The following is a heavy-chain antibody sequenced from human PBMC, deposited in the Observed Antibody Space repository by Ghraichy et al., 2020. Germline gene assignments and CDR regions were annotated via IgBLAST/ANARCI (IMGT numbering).Heavy chain of an antibody. D-gene: IGHD6-19*01. Sequence: GGSLRLSCAASGFTFSSYGMHWVRQAPGKGLEWVAVIWYDGSNKYYADSVKGRFTISRDNSKNTLYLQMNSLRAEDTAVYYCATTHSGCPNWGQGTLVTVSS. CDR3: ATTHSGCPN. CDR2: IWYDGSNK. CDR1: GFTFSSYG. V-gene: IGHV3-33*01. J-gene: IGHJ4*02.